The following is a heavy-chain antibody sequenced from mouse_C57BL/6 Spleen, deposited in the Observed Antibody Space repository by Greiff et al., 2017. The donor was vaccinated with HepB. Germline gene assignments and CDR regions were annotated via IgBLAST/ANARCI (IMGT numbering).Heavy chain of an antibody. CDR3: ARGDYYGYDVGYSFDY. J-gene: IGHJ2*01. V-gene: IGHV1-18*01. Sequence: EVQLQQSGPELVKPGASVKIPCKASGYTFTDYNMDWVKQSHGKSLEWIGDINPNNGGTIYNQKFKGKATLTVDKSSSTAYMELRSLTSEDTAVYYCARGDYYGYDVGYSFDYWGQGTTLTVSS. D-gene: IGHD2-2*01. CDR1: GYTFTDYN. CDR2: INPNNGGT.